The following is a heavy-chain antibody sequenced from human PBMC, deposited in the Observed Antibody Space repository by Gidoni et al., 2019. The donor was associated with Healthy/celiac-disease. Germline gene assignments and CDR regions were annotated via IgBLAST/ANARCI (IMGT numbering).Heavy chain of an antibody. CDR2: IYYNGST. CDR3: AGGEIVVVPAAVARWSIIGAFDI. V-gene: IGHV4-59*01. Sequence: QVQLQESGSGLVKPSETLSLTCTVSGGSISSYYWSWIRQPPGKGLEWIGYIYYNGSTNYNPSLKSRVTISVDTSKNQFSLKLSSVTAADTAVYYCAGGEIVVVPAAVARWSIIGAFDIWGQGTMVTVSS. D-gene: IGHD2-2*01. J-gene: IGHJ3*02. CDR1: GGSISSYY.